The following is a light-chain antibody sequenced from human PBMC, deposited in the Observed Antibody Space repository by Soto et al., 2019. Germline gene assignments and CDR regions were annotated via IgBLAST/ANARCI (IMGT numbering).Light chain of an antibody. CDR1: QSISRG. CDR3: QQHNSFSIT. Sequence: DIQMTQSPSTLSSSVGDRVTITCRASQSISRGLAWYQQKPGKAPNVLIYDASTLESGVPSRFSGSGSGTEFTLTINSLQADDFATYYCQQHNSFSITFGQGTRLEI. V-gene: IGKV1-5*01. CDR2: DAS. J-gene: IGKJ5*01.